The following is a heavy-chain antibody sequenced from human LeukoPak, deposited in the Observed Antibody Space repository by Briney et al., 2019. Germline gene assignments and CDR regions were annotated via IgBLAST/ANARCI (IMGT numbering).Heavy chain of an antibody. D-gene: IGHD2-2*01. CDR1: GYSFTSYW. Sequence: GESLKISCKGSGYSFTSYWIGWVRQMPGKGLEWMEIIYPGDSDPRYSTSFQGQVTISADKSISPAYLQWSRLKASDPAMYYCALVVPAALGWFDPWGQGTLVTVSS. CDR3: ALVVPAALGWFDP. V-gene: IGHV5-51*01. J-gene: IGHJ5*02. CDR2: IYPGDSDP.